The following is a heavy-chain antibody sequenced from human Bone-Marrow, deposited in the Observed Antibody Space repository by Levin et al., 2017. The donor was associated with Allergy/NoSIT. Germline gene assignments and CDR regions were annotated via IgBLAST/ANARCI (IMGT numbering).Heavy chain of an antibody. Sequence: GESLKISCAASGFTVSGTDMSWLRQAPGKGLEWVAYLSYDGRNKYYAESVKGRFTISRDNVKDRLFLEMDTLRTDDTAVYFCAKDPCSSATCYGSYYYFDGMDAWGRGTTVTVSS. CDR2: LSYDGRNK. J-gene: IGHJ6*02. D-gene: IGHD2-2*01. CDR1: GFTVSGTD. CDR3: AKDPCSSATCYGSYYYFDGMDA. V-gene: IGHV3-30*18.